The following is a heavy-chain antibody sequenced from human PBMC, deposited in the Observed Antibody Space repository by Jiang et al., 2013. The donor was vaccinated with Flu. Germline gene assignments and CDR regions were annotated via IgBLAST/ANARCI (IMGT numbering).Heavy chain of an antibody. D-gene: IGHD1-1*01. CDR3: VTFRTGSDY. Sequence: VSGDSISSGFYWGWVRQPPGKGLEWIGSIYHTGSTYYKTSLKSRVNISVDTSKNHFSLMLTSVTAADTAVYYCVTFRTGSDYWGRGTLVTVSS. CDR1: GDSISSGFY. CDR2: IYHTGST. J-gene: IGHJ4*02. V-gene: IGHV4-38-2*01.